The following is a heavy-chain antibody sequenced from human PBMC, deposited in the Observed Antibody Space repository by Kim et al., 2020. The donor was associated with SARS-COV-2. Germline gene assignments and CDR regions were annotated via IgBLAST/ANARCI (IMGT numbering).Heavy chain of an antibody. CDR1: GFIFSSHD. Sequence: GGSLRLSCAASGFIFSSHDMSWVRQAPGKGLEWVSTIGRSGTGTNYADSVKGRFTVSRDNSKNTLYLQMNSLRADDAAIYYCAKSRWLDDWGQGTLVTVSS. CDR2: IGRSGTGT. J-gene: IGHJ5*02. CDR3: AKSRWLDD. V-gene: IGHV3-23*01.